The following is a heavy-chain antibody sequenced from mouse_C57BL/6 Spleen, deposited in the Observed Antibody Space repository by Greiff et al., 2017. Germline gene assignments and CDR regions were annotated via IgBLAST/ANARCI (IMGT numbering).Heavy chain of an antibody. CDR2: ISNGGGST. CDR3: ARQDDYDVRYYAMDY. Sequence: VMLVESGGGLVQPGGSLKLSCAASGFTFSDYYMYWVRQTPEKRLEWVAYISNGGGSTYYPDTVKGRFTISRDNAKNTLYLQMSRLKSEDTAMYYCARQDDYDVRYYAMDYWGQGTSVTVSS. J-gene: IGHJ4*01. V-gene: IGHV5-12*01. D-gene: IGHD2-4*01. CDR1: GFTFSDYY.